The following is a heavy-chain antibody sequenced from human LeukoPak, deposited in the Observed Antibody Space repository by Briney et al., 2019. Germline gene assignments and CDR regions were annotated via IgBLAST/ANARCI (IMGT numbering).Heavy chain of an antibody. Sequence: GGTLRLSCAASGFTFRRYGMSWVRQAPGKGLEWGSAISGSGGSTYYADSVRGHFTISRDNSKNTVYLQMNSLSAEDAAVYYCAKNGDRGAYCSGGTCYPYYYYYMDVWGKGTTVTISS. CDR2: ISGSGGST. V-gene: IGHV3-23*01. CDR3: AKNGDRGAYCSGGTCYPYYYYYMDV. D-gene: IGHD2-15*01. J-gene: IGHJ6*03. CDR1: GFTFRRYG.